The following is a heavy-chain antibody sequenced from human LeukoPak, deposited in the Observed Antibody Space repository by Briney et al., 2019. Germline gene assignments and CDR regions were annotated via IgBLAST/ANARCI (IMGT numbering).Heavy chain of an antibody. V-gene: IGHV3-23*01. Sequence: GGSLRLSCAASGFTFSSYAMSWVRQAPGKGLEWVSAISGSGGSTYYADSVKGRFTISRDNSKNTLYLQMNSLRAEDTAVYYCVRDIGYCSSTSCHQHDWGRGTLVTVSS. CDR2: ISGSGGST. D-gene: IGHD2-2*01. CDR3: VRDIGYCSSTSCHQHD. J-gene: IGHJ4*02. CDR1: GFTFSSYA.